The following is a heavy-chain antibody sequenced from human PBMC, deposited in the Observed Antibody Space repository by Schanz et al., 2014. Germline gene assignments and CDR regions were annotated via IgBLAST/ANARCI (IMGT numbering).Heavy chain of an antibody. CDR1: GYTFTSYD. Sequence: ASVKVSCKASGYTFTSYDINWVRQATGQGLGWMGWMNPNSGNTGYAQKFRGRLTRTGNPSRSSFFIELSILRYEHRGLHSCPRRRRLYLWVDSFCRILFPTCIIKCKADF. D-gene: IGHD2-15*01. CDR2: MNPNSGNT. V-gene: IGHV1-8*01. CDR3: PRRRRLYLWVDSFCRILFPTCIIKCKADF. J-gene: IGHJ1*01.